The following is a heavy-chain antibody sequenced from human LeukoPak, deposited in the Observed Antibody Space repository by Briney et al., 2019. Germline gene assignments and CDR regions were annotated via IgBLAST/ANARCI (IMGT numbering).Heavy chain of an antibody. V-gene: IGHV1-2*02. Sequence: ASVKVFCKTSGYTFTDYCMHWVRQAPGQGVELMGWINPNSGCTNYAQKFQGRVHITRGTFISTAYMEPRRRRSDDTAVYYCARQGDYGGNSHDAFDIWGQGTMVTASS. CDR2: INPNSGCT. J-gene: IGHJ3*02. CDR1: GYTFTDYC. D-gene: IGHD4-23*01. CDR3: ARQGDYGGNSHDAFDI.